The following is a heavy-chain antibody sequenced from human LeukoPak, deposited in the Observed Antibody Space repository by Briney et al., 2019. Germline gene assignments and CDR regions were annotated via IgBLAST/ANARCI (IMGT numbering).Heavy chain of an antibody. J-gene: IGHJ4*02. D-gene: IGHD2-21*02. Sequence: TSETLSLTCTVSGGSLSSYYWSWTRQPPGKGLGLVGYIYSSGSSSYNPSLRSRVTISLDTSKNQCSLKLSSVTAADTAGYYCARDVYCGGDCSYFGSWGQGTLVTVSS. CDR1: GGSLSSYY. CDR3: ARDVYCGGDCSYFGS. CDR2: IYSSGSS. V-gene: IGHV4-59*01.